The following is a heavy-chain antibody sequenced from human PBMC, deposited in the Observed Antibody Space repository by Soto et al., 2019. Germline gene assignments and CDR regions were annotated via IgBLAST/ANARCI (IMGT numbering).Heavy chain of an antibody. D-gene: IGHD3-10*01. Sequence: GGSLRLSCAASGFTFSSYGMHWVRQAPGKGLEWVAVIWYDGSNKYYADSVKGRFTISRDNSKNTLYLQMNSLRAEDTAVYYCAREMSLLWFGELVSGMDVWCQAITVTVS. CDR3: AREMSLLWFGELVSGMDV. CDR2: IWYDGSNK. J-gene: IGHJ6*02. V-gene: IGHV3-33*01. CDR1: GFTFSSYG.